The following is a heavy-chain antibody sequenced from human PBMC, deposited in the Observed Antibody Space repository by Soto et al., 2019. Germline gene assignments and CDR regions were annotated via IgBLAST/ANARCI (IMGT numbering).Heavy chain of an antibody. Sequence: SETLSLTCTVSGGSISSYYWIWIRQPPGKGLEWIGYIYYSGSTNYNPSLKSRVTISVDTSKNQFSLKLSSVTAADTAAYYCARVRSHHIGEVWGQGTTVTVSS. CDR2: IYYSGST. CDR1: GGSISSYY. D-gene: IGHD1-26*01. V-gene: IGHV4-59*01. J-gene: IGHJ6*02. CDR3: ARVRSHHIGEV.